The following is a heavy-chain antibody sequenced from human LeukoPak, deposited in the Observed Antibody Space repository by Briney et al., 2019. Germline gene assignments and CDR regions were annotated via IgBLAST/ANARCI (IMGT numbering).Heavy chain of an antibody. J-gene: IGHJ4*02. CDR1: GFTFSSYG. V-gene: IGHV3-30*18. CDR2: ISYDGSNK. CDR3: AKPYTAAVAVLYYFDY. Sequence: GGSLRLSCAASGFTFSSYGMHWVRQAPGKGLEWVAVISYDGSNKYYADSVKGRFAISRDNSKNTLYLQMNSLRAEDTAVYYCAKPYTAAVAVLYYFDYWGQGTLVTVSS. D-gene: IGHD6-19*01.